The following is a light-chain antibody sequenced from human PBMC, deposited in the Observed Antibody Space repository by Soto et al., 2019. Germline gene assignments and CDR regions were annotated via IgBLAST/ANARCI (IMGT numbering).Light chain of an antibody. CDR3: AAWDDSLNGVV. CDR2: INN. V-gene: IGLV1-44*01. CDR1: ISNIGGNT. J-gene: IGLJ3*02. Sequence: QSVLTQPPSASGTPGQRVTISCSGSISNIGGNTVNWYQQLPGTAPKLRMYINNQRPSGVPDRFSGSKSGTSASLAISGLQSEDEDDYYCAAWDDSLNGVVFGGGTKLTVL.